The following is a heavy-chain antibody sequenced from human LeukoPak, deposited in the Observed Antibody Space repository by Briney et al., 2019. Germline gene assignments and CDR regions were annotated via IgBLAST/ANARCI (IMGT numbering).Heavy chain of an antibody. D-gene: IGHD4-17*01. J-gene: IGHJ4*02. CDR2: INPNSGGT. CDR3: ARHAGYGDCFDY. V-gene: IGHV1-2*02. Sequence: ASVKVSCKASGYTFTGYYMHWVRQAPGQGLEWMGWINPNSGGTNYAQKFQGRVTMTRDTSISTAYMELSRLRSDDTAVYYCARHAGYGDCFDYWGQGTLVTVSS. CDR1: GYTFTGYY.